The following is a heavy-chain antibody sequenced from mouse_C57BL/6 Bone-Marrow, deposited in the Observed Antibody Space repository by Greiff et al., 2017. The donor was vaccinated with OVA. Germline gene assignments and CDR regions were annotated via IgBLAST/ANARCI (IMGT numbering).Heavy chain of an antibody. CDR2: IYPRSGNT. CDR3: ARGNCLFDY. D-gene: IGHD4-1*01. CDR1: GYTFTSYG. V-gene: IGHV1-81*01. Sequence: VKLMESGAELARPGASVKLSCKASGYTFTSYGISWVKQRTGQGLEWIGEIYPRSGNTYYNEKFKGKATLTADKSSSTAYMELRSLTSEDSAVYFCARGNCLFDYWGQGTPLTVSS. J-gene: IGHJ2*01.